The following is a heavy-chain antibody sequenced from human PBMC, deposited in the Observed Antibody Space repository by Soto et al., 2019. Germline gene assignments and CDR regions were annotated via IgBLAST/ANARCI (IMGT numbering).Heavy chain of an antibody. Sequence: SVKVSCKASGGTFSSYAISWVRQAPGQGLEWMGGIVPIFGTANYAQKFQGRVTITADESTSTAYMELSSLRSEDTAVYYCARAPDIFGGNWFDHWGQGTLVTVSS. J-gene: IGHJ5*02. CDR1: GGTFSSYA. CDR2: IVPIFGTA. CDR3: ARAPDIFGGNWFDH. D-gene: IGHD3-3*02. V-gene: IGHV1-69*13.